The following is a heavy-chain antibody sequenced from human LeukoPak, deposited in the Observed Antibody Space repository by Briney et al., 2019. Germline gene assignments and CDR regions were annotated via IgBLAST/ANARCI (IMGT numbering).Heavy chain of an antibody. J-gene: IGHJ4*02. V-gene: IGHV1-8*01. D-gene: IGHD2-2*01. CDR2: MNPNSGNT. Sequence: GASVKVSCNASGYTFTSYDINWVRQATGQGLEWMGWMNPNSGNTGYAQKFQGRVTMTRNTSISTAYMELSSLRSEDTAVYYCARGQPVVPAAIETQADYWGQGTLVTVSS. CDR3: ARGQPVVPAAIETQADY. CDR1: GYTFTSYD.